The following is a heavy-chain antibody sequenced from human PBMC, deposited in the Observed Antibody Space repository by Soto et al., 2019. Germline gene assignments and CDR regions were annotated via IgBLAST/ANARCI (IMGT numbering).Heavy chain of an antibody. Sequence: QVQLVESGGGVVQPGRSLRLSCVASGFTFSNYAMQWVRQAPGKGLEWVAVISHDGSNKYYADSVKGRFTISRDNSKKRLYLQRKSRGAEDTAVYYCASDRQGSSGYDYSDYWGQGTLVTVSS. CDR2: ISHDGSNK. CDR3: ASDRQGSSGYDYSDY. CDR1: GFTFSNYA. V-gene: IGHV3-30-3*01. D-gene: IGHD3-22*01. J-gene: IGHJ4*02.